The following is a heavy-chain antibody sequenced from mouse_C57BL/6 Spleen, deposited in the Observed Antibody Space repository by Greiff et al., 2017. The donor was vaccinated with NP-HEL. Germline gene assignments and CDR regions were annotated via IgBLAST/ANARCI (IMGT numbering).Heavy chain of an antibody. V-gene: IGHV2-2*01. J-gene: IGHJ4*01. D-gene: IGHD1-1*01. CDR1: GFSLTSYG. CDR3: ATITTVVATKENYAMDY. CDR2: IWSGGST. Sequence: VMLVESGPGLVQPSQSLSITCTVSGFSLTSYGVHWVRQSPGKGLEWLGVIWSGGSTDYNAAFISRLSISKDNSKSQVFFKMNSLQADDTAIYYCATITTVVATKENYAMDYWGQGTSVTVSS.